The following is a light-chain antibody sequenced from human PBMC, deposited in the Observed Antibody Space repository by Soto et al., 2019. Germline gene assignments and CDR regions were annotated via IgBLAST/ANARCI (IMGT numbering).Light chain of an antibody. V-gene: IGLV1-47*02. CDR3: AAWDDSLSGLYV. Sequence: QSVLTQPPSASGTPGQRFTISGSGSSSNIGSNYVYWYQQLPGTAPKLLIYSNNQRPSGVPDRFSGSKSGTSASLAISGLRAEDEADYYCAAWDDSLSGLYVLGTGTKVPVL. CDR1: SSNIGSNY. CDR2: SNN. J-gene: IGLJ1*01.